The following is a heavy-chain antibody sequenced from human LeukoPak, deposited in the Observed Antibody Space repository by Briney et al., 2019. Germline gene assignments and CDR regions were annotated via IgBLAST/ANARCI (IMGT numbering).Heavy chain of an antibody. Sequence: GASVKVSCKASGYTFTGYYMHWVRQAPGQRLEWMGWINPNSGGTNYAQKFQGRVTMTRDTSISTAYMELSRLRSDDTAVYYCARAGAAGTSYYYYYMDVWGKGTTVTISS. CDR2: INPNSGGT. CDR3: ARAGAAGTSYYYYYMDV. V-gene: IGHV1-2*02. D-gene: IGHD6-13*01. CDR1: GYTFTGYY. J-gene: IGHJ6*03.